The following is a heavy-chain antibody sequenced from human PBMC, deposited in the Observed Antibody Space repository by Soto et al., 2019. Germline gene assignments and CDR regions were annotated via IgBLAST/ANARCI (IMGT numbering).Heavy chain of an antibody. CDR2: INAGNGNT. CDR1: GYTFTTYA. Sequence: QVQLVQSGAEVKKPGASVKVSCKASGYTFTTYAMHWVRQAPGQRLEWMGWINAGNGNTKYSQKFQGRVTITRDTSASTAYMELSSLRSEDTAVYYCARDGQRGHNWFDPWGQGTLVTVSS. CDR3: ARDGQRGHNWFDP. V-gene: IGHV1-3*01. D-gene: IGHD6-25*01. J-gene: IGHJ5*02.